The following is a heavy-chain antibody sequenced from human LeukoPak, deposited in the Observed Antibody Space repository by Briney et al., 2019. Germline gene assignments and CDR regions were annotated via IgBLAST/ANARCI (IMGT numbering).Heavy chain of an antibody. CDR1: GFTFSSYA. Sequence: GGSLRLSWAASGFTFSSYAMSWVRQAPGKGLEWVSSISGRGGSTYYADSVKGRFTITRDNSKNTLYQQMNSLRAEDTAVYYCAKEGALLWFGELLYNWFDPWGQGTLVTVSS. CDR2: ISGRGGST. CDR3: AKEGALLWFGELLYNWFDP. J-gene: IGHJ5*02. V-gene: IGHV3-23*01. D-gene: IGHD3-10*01.